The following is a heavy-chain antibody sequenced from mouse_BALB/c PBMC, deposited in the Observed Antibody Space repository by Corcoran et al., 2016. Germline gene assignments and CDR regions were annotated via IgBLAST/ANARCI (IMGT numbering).Heavy chain of an antibody. CDR2: INPYNDGT. D-gene: IGHD2-14*01. CDR1: GYTFTSYV. V-gene: IGHV1S136*01. Sequence: EVQLRQSGPELVMPGASVNMSCKASGYTFTSYVIHWGKQKPGQGVKWIGYINPYNDGTKYNEKFTGKTTLTTDKSSSTAYMERRSLTSEDSAGYYCARYDSYFDVWGAGTTVTVSS. J-gene: IGHJ1*01. CDR3: ARYDSYFDV.